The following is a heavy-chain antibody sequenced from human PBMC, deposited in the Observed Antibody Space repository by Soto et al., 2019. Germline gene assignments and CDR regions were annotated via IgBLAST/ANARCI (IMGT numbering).Heavy chain of an antibody. CDR2: IYYSGST. V-gene: IGHV4-31*03. J-gene: IGHJ1*01. CDR3: ERGVQQ. CDR1: GGSISSGCYH. D-gene: IGHD3-16*01. Sequence: QVQLQESGPGLVKPSQTLSLTCTVSGGSISSGCYHWRWIRPHPGSGLEWIGDIYYSGSTYCNPTLNSRVTVAVDTSKNQFPLKLSSVTAADTAVYYCERGVQQWGQGTLGTVSS.